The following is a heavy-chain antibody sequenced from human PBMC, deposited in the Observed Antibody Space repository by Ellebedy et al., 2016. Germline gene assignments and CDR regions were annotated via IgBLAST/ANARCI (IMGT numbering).Heavy chain of an antibody. V-gene: IGHV3-21*01. Sequence: GESLKISCAASGFTFSDYSLNWIRQAPGKGLEWVSSIDSTSTYIYYADSLKGRFTISRDNAKNSLYLQMNSLRAEDTAVYYCSKGSGSWGYWGQGTLVTVSS. CDR3: SKGSGSWGY. D-gene: IGHD3-10*01. CDR2: IDSTSTYI. CDR1: GFTFSDYS. J-gene: IGHJ4*02.